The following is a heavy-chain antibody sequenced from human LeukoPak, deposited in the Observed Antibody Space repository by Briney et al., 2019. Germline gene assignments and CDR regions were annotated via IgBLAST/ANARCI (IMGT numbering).Heavy chain of an antibody. CDR2: IIPIFGTA. CDR3: ARDDIMARGWFDP. J-gene: IGHJ5*02. D-gene: IGHD5-12*01. CDR1: GGTFSSYA. Sequence: GASVKVSCKASGGTFSSYAISWVRQAPGQGLEWMGGIIPIFGTANYAQKFQGRVTITADESTSTAYMELSSLRSEDTALYFCARDDIMARGWFDPWGQGTLVTVSS. V-gene: IGHV1-69*13.